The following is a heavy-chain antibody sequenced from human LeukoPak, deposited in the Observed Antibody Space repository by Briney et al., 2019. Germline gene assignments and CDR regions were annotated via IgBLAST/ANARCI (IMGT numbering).Heavy chain of an antibody. CDR3: ARGQGSRWDN. Sequence: PGGSLRLSCAASGFTFSSFGMSWVRQAPGKGLEYVSAISSNGGSTYYANSVKGRFTISRDNSKNTLYLQMGSLRAEDMAVYYCARGQGSRWDNWGQGTLVTVSS. CDR1: GFTFSSFG. V-gene: IGHV3-64*01. J-gene: IGHJ4*02. D-gene: IGHD6-13*01. CDR2: ISSNGGST.